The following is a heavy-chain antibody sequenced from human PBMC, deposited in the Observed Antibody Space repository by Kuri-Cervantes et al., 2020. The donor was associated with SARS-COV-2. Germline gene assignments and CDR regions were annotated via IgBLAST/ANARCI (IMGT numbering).Heavy chain of an antibody. D-gene: IGHD3/OR15-3a*01. CDR3: ARFRGYDFRSGWGTNDF. Sequence: GITYSNYAMSWVRQAPEKGLEWVSAISGSSGGTYTDYRDSVKGRFTISRDYSKNTLYLEMNNLRADDTAVYYCARFRGYDFRSGWGTNDFWGQGTVVTVSS. CDR1: GITYSNYA. V-gene: IGHV3-23*01. J-gene: IGHJ4*02. CDR2: ISGSSGGT.